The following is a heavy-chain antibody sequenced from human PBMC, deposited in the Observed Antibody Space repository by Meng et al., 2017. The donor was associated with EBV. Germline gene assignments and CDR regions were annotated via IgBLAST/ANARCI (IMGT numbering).Heavy chain of an antibody. J-gene: IGHJ5*02. V-gene: IGHV1-18*01. CDR3: ARETSGYDFSWFDP. D-gene: IGHD5-12*01. CDR2: ISAYNGNT. CDR1: GYTFTSYG. Sequence: QVQLVQAGDEVKKPGVSVKVACKASGYTFTSYGISWVRQAPGQGLEWMGWISAYNGNTNYAQKLQGRVTMTTDTSTSTAYMELRSLRSDDTAVYYCARETSGYDFSWFDPWGQGTLVTVSS.